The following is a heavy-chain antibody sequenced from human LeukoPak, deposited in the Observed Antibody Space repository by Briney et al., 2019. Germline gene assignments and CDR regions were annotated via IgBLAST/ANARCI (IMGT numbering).Heavy chain of an antibody. D-gene: IGHD3-22*01. Sequence: GASVNVSFKASGYTFASHYLHWVRQARGQGREGMGIINYSGGVTSSAQKIQGRVTMTRDTSLSTVFMELSSLTYEDTAVYYCARASDTSGYVAQPNFDYWGQGTLVTVSS. CDR1: GYTFASHY. CDR3: ARASDTSGYVAQPNFDY. J-gene: IGHJ4*02. CDR2: INYSGGVT. V-gene: IGHV1-46*01.